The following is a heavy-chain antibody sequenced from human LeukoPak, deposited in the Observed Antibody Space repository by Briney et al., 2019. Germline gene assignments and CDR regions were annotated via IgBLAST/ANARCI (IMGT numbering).Heavy chain of an antibody. CDR1: GYIFTGHY. V-gene: IGHV1-2*02. D-gene: IGHD6-25*01. CDR3: ARRRRSGGAGEAAIFYFDY. J-gene: IGHJ4*02. CDR2: IDPNSGGT. Sequence: ASVKVSCKASGYIFTGHYMHWVRQAPGQGLEWMGWIDPNSGGTKYAQKFQGSVTMTRDMSISTAYMELSRLGSDDTAVYYCARRRRSGGAGEAAIFYFDYWGQGTLVTVSS.